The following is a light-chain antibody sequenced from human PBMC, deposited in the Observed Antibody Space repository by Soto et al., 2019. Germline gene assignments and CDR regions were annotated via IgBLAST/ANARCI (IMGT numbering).Light chain of an antibody. CDR2: SNN. J-gene: IGLJ1*01. V-gene: IGLV1-44*01. CDR1: SSNIGSNT. Sequence: QSVLTQPPSASGTPGQRVTISCSGSSSNIGSNTVNWYQQPPGTAPKLLIHSNNQRPSGVPDRFSGPKSGTSASLAISGLQSEDEADYYCAAWDDSLNGSYVFGTGTKVTVL. CDR3: AAWDDSLNGSYV.